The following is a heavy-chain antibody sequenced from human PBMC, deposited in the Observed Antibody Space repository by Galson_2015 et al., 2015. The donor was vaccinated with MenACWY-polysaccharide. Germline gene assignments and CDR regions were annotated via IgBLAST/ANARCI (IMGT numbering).Heavy chain of an antibody. CDR3: ARDAQRGYSGYDYFFDY. D-gene: IGHD5-12*01. Sequence: SLRLSCAASGFTFSSYRMYWVRQAPGKGLEWISHINSGSSIVYGDSVKGRFTISRDNAKNSLYLQMDSLRAEDTAVYYCARDAQRGYSGYDYFFDYWGQGTLVTVSS. CDR2: INSGSSIV. J-gene: IGHJ4*02. CDR1: GFTFSSYR. V-gene: IGHV3-48*01.